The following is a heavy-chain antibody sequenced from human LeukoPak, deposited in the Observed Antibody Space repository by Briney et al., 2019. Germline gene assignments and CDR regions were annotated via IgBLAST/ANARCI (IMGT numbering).Heavy chain of an antibody. J-gene: IGHJ6*04. CDR2: IDTNTGNP. CDR3: ARRSMVQHLDV. CDR1: GYTFTNHS. V-gene: IGHV7-4-1*02. D-gene: IGHD3-10*01. Sequence: ASVKASWKASGYTFTNHSINWVRQAAGQGLEYRGWIDTNTGNPTYAQAFTGRIVFSLDTSVSTAYLDIRSLKAEDTAVYFCARRSMVQHLDVWGKGTTVIVSS.